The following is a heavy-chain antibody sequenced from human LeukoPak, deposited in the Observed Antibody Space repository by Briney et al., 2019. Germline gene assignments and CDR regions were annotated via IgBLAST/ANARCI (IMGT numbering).Heavy chain of an antibody. D-gene: IGHD1-26*01. CDR3: ARSYSGNYYVN. CDR2: IYYSGST. CDR1: GGSIGTYY. Sequence: SETLSLTCSVFGGSIGTYYWSWIRQPPGKGLEWIGNIYYSGSTNYNPSLKSRVTISVDTSKNQFSLKLSSVTAADTAVYYCARSYSGNYYVNWGQGNPVTVSS. J-gene: IGHJ4*02. V-gene: IGHV4-59*01.